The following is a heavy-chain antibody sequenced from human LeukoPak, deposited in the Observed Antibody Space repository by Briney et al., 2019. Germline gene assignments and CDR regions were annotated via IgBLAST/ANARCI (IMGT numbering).Heavy chain of an antibody. CDR3: AGGYHGSGSYGSSYNWFDP. CDR1: GGSFSGYY. CDR2: INNSGST. Sequence: SETLSLTCAVYGGSFSGYYWSWIRQPPAKGLEWIGEINNSGSTNYNPSLKSRVTTSVDTSKNQFSLKLSSVTAADTAVYYCAGGYHGSGSYGSSYNWFDPWGQGTLVTVSS. J-gene: IGHJ5*02. V-gene: IGHV4-34*01. D-gene: IGHD3-10*01.